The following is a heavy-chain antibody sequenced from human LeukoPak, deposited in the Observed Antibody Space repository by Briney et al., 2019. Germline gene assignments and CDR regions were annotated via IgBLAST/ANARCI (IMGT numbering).Heavy chain of an antibody. CDR2: ISVYNGNT. V-gene: IGHV1-18*01. J-gene: IGHJ4*02. CDR3: ARVTYYYDASGSDSYYDF. D-gene: IGHD3-22*01. Sequence: ASVNVSCKASGYTFSSYGITWVRQAPGEGLEWMGWISVYNGNTNYAQNLQGRVTMTTDTSTSTAYMDLRRLRSDDTAVYYCARVTYYYDASGSDSYYDFWGQGTLVTVSS. CDR1: GYTFSSYG.